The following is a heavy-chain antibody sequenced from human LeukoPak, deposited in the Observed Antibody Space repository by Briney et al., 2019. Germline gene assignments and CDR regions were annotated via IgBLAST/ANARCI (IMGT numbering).Heavy chain of an antibody. Sequence: SETLSLTCTVSGGSISSYYWSWVRQPPGKGLEWIGYIYYSGSTNYNPSLKSRVTISVDTSKNQFSLKLSSVTAADTAVYYCARLRTYDSSGYSLRDFDYWGQGTLVTVSS. CDR1: GGSISSYY. V-gene: IGHV4-59*12. J-gene: IGHJ4*02. CDR2: IYYSGST. D-gene: IGHD3-22*01. CDR3: ARLRTYDSSGYSLRDFDY.